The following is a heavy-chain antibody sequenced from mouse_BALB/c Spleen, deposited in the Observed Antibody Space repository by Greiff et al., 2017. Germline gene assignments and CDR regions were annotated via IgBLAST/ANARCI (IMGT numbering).Heavy chain of an antibody. CDR3: VRQGRLPYAMDY. CDR2: IRSKSNNYAT. CDR1: GFTFNTYA. Sequence: EVKLVESGGGLVQPKGSLKLSCAASGFTFNTYAMNWVRQAPGKGLEWVARIRSKSNNYATYYADSVKDRFTISRDDSQSMLYLQMNNLKTEDTAMYYCVRQGRLPYAMDYWGQGTSVTVSS. J-gene: IGHJ4*01. V-gene: IGHV10-1*02. D-gene: IGHD1-2*01.